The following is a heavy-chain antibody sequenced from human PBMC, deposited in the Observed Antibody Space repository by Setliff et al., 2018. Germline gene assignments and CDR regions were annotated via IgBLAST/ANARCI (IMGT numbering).Heavy chain of an antibody. CDR1: GGTFSSYA. Sequence: SVKVSCKASGGTFSSYAISWVRQAPGQGLEWMGGIIPIFGTANYAQKFQGRVTITADKSTSTAYMELSRLRSDDTAVYYCARAQGATITHFDYWGQGTLVTVSS. CDR2: IIPIFGTA. D-gene: IGHD1-26*01. V-gene: IGHV1-69*06. CDR3: ARAQGATITHFDY. J-gene: IGHJ4*02.